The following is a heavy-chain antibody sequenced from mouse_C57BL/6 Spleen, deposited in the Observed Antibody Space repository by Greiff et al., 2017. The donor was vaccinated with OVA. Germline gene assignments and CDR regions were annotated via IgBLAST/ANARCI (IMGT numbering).Heavy chain of an antibody. J-gene: IGHJ3*01. D-gene: IGHD2-4*01. CDR1: GYTFTSYW. Sequence: QVQLQQPGAELVRPGSSVKLSCKASGYTFTSYWMDWVKQRPGQGLEWIGNIYPSDSETHYNQKFKDKATLPVAKSSRTAYMQLSSLTSEEYAVYYCARSDYDYDLFAYWGQGTLVTVSA. CDR3: ARSDYDYDLFAY. CDR2: IYPSDSET. V-gene: IGHV1-61*01.